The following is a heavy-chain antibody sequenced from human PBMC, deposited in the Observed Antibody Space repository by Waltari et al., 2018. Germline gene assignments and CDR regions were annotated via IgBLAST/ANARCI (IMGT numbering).Heavy chain of an antibody. J-gene: IGHJ6*02. CDR2: IKTNGDP. V-gene: IGHV3-23*01. Sequence: EVQLLESGGDLVRPGGSLRLSCEASGLTFSSYAMNWVRQAPGKDLEGVSMIKTNGDPYYAASVKGRFTISRDNSKSTLFLQMNSLRAEDTAVYYCASSGSYSHRTRMDVWGQGTKVTVSS. CDR3: ASSGSYSHRTRMDV. CDR1: GLTFSSYA. D-gene: IGHD1-26*01.